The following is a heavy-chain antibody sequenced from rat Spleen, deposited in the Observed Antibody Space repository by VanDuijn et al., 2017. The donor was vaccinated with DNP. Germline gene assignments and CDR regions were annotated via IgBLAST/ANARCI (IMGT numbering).Heavy chain of an antibody. Sequence: EVQLQESGPGLVKPSQSLSLTCSVTGYSITSNHKWSWIRKFPGNKMEWIGHISYSGSPRYNPSLKSLISITRDTSKNQFFRQLDSVTTEDTATYYCARLRLEWELRAMDAWGQGTSVTVSS. CDR3: ARLRLEWELRAMDA. CDR2: ISYSGSP. V-gene: IGHV3-1*01. J-gene: IGHJ4*01. CDR1: GYSITSNH. D-gene: IGHD1-1*01.